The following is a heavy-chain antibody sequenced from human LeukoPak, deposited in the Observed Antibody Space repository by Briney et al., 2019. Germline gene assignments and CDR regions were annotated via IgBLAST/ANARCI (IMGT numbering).Heavy chain of an antibody. J-gene: IGHJ6*03. CDR3: ARVPIDSGSYYYYYYYMDV. CDR2: IYTSGST. CDR1: GGSISSGSYY. D-gene: IGHD3-10*01. V-gene: IGHV4-61*02. Sequence: SQTLSLTCTVSGGSISSGSYYWSWIRQPAGKGLEWIGRIYTSGSTNYNPSLKSRVTISVATSKNQFSLKLSSVTASDTAVYYCARVPIDSGSYYYYYYYMDVWGKGTTVTVSS.